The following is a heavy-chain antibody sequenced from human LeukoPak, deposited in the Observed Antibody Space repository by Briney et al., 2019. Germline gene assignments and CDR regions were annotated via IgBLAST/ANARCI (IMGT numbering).Heavy chain of an antibody. D-gene: IGHD3/OR15-3a*01. V-gene: IGHV4-34*01. CDR3: ARAGRSIPWTRLPFDY. J-gene: IGHJ4*02. Sequence: PSETLSLTCAVYDGSFSGYYWSWIRQPPGKGLEWIGEINHSGCTNYNPSLKSRVTISVDTSKNQFSLKLSSVTAADTAVYYCARAGRSIPWTRLPFDYWGQGTLVTVSS. CDR2: INHSGCT. CDR1: DGSFSGYY.